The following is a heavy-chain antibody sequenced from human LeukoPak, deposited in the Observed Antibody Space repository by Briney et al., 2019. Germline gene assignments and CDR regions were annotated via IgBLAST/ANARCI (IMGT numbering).Heavy chain of an antibody. V-gene: IGHV5-51*01. Sequence: GESLKTSCKASEYNFTSYWIGWVRQMPGKGLEWMGVIHPGEYERRYSPSFQGQVTMSVDRSTTTAYMEWSSLKASDTAMYYCARRSDSGWKWFGPWGQGTLVTVSS. D-gene: IGHD6-19*01. CDR3: ARRSDSGWKWFGP. CDR2: IHPGEYER. CDR1: EYNFTSYW. J-gene: IGHJ5*02.